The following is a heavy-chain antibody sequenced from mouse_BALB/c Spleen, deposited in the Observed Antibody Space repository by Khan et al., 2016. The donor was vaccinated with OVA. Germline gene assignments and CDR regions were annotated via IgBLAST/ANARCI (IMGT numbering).Heavy chain of an antibody. CDR1: GYNFTNYW. J-gene: IGHJ2*03. Sequence: QVQLQQSGAELVRPGTSVKMSCKAAGYNFTNYWIGWVKQRPGHGLEWIGDIYPGGGYTNYNEKFKGKATLTADTSSSTAYMQLSSLTSEDSAVYYCAKSGAARATWDNFDYWGQGTSLTVSS. CDR2: IYPGGGYT. D-gene: IGHD3-1*01. CDR3: AKSGAARATWDNFDY. V-gene: IGHV1-63*02.